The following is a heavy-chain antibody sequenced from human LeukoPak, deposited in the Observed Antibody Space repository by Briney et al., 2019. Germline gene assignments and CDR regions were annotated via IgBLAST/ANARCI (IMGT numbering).Heavy chain of an antibody. CDR1: GGSISSCY. CDR2: IYYSGST. V-gene: IGHV4-59*01. Sequence: SETLSLTCTVSGGSISSCYWSWIRQPPGKGLEWIGYIYYSGSTNYNPSLKSRVTISVDTSTNQFSLKLSSVTAADTAVYYCAGAVAGIYYYYYGMDVWGQGTTVTVSS. J-gene: IGHJ6*02. CDR3: AGAVAGIYYYYYGMDV. D-gene: IGHD6-19*01.